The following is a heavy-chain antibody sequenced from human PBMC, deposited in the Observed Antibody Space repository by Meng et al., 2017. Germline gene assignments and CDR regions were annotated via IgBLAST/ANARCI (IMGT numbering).Heavy chain of an antibody. V-gene: IGHV4-34*01. J-gene: IGHJ6*01. D-gene: IGHD7-27*01. CDR1: GGSFSGYY. CDR2: INHSGST. CDR3: ASLLGKRGEYYYYGMDV. Sequence: SETLSLTCAVYGGSFSGYYWSWIRQPPGKGLEWIGEINHSGSTNYNPSLKSRVTISVDTSKNQFSLKLSSVTAADTAVYYCASLLGKRGEYYYYGMDVWGQGTTVTCYS.